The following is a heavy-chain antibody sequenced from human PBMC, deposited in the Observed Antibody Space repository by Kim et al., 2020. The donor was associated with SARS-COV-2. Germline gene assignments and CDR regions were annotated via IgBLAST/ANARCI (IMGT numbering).Heavy chain of an antibody. V-gene: IGHV1-24*01. J-gene: IGHJ4*02. D-gene: IGHD2-21*02. CDR3: ATGGVRCGGDCYFLLDY. Sequence: ASVKVSCKVSGYTLTELSMHWVRQAPGKGLEWMGGFDPEDGETIYAQKFQGRVTMTEDTSTDTAYMELSSLRSEDTAVYYCATGGVRCGGDCYFLLDYWGQGGLVTVSS. CDR2: FDPEDGET. CDR1: GYTLTELS.